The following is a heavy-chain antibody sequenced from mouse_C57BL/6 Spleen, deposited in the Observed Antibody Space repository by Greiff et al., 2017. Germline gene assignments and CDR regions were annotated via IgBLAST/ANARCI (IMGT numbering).Heavy chain of an antibody. D-gene: IGHD4-1*01. CDR1: GYTFTDYY. Sequence: EVQLQQSGPVLVKPGASVKMSCKASGYTFTDYYMNWVKQSHGKSLEWIGVINPYNGGTSYNQKFKGKATLTVDKSSSTAYMELNSLTSEDSAVYYCARVPNWGYAMDYWGQGTSVTVSS. V-gene: IGHV1-19*01. CDR2: INPYNGGT. CDR3: ARVPNWGYAMDY. J-gene: IGHJ4*01.